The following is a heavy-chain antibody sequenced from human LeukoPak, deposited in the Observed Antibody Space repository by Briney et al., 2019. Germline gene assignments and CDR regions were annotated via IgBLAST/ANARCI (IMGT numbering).Heavy chain of an antibody. CDR2: ISSNGGST. J-gene: IGHJ4*02. D-gene: IGHD5-12*01. CDR3: ARDPYGGYEGVNFDY. V-gene: IGHV3-64*01. Sequence: GGSLRLSCAASGFTFSSYAMHWVRQAPGKGPEYVSAISSNGGSTYYANSVKGRFTISRDNSKNTLYLQMGSLRAEDMAVYYCARDPYGGYEGVNFDYWGQGTLVTVSS. CDR1: GFTFSSYA.